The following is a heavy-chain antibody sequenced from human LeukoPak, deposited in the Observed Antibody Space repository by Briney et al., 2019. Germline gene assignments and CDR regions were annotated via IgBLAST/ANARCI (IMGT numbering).Heavy chain of an antibody. Sequence: PGGSLRLSCAASGFTFSSYAMSWVRQAPGKGLEWVSFISGSGDTTYYADSVKGRFTISRDTSKNTPYLQMNSLRVEDSAVYYCAKLSGSGSSYPYNHWGQGTLVTVSS. J-gene: IGHJ5*02. V-gene: IGHV3-23*01. CDR1: GFTFSSYA. CDR2: ISGSGDTT. CDR3: AKLSGSGSSYPYNH. D-gene: IGHD3-10*01.